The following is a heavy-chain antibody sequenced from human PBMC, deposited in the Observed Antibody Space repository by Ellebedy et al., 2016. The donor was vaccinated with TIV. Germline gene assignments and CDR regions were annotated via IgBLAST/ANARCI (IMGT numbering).Heavy chain of an antibody. Sequence: GESLKISCAASGFTFSSYSMNWVRQAPGKGLEWVSYISSSGSTIYYADSVKGRFTISRNNAKNSLYLQMNSLRAEDTAVYYCARADYGSGSYSVYFDYWGQGTLVTVSS. CDR1: GFTFSSYS. CDR2: ISSSGSTI. CDR3: ARADYGSGSYSVYFDY. D-gene: IGHD3-10*01. J-gene: IGHJ4*02. V-gene: IGHV3-48*04.